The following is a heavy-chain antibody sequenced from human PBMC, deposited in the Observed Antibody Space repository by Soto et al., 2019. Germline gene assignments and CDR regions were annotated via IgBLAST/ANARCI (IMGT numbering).Heavy chain of an antibody. CDR3: AHLRRHYSYYFVMDV. V-gene: IGHV1-3*01. CDR1: GYTFTSYA. D-gene: IGHD3-16*01. J-gene: IGHJ6*02. Sequence: ASVKVSCKASGYTFTSYAMHWVRQAPGQRLEWMGWINAGNGNTKYSQKFQGRLTITKNTSKNQVVLTMTNMDPVDTATYYCAHLRRHYSYYFVMDVWGQGTTVTVSS. CDR2: INAGNGNT.